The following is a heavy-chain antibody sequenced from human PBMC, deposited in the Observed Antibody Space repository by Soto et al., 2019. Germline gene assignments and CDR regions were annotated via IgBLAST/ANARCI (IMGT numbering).Heavy chain of an antibody. Sequence: EVQLVESGGDLVQPGGSLRLSCAASGYTFSHYWMHWVRQAPGKGLVWVSRVNPDGTITTYADSVKGRFTISRDNAQNTLYLQMNSLGVEDTALYYCSSDTFGDKDFWGQGTPVTVSS. J-gene: IGHJ4*02. CDR3: SSDTFGDKDF. CDR1: GYTFSHYW. D-gene: IGHD3-9*01. CDR2: VNPDGTIT. V-gene: IGHV3-74*01.